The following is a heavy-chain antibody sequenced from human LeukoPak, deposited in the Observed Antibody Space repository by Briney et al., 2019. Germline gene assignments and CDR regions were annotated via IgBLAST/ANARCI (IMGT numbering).Heavy chain of an antibody. V-gene: IGHV4-59*12. Sequence: SETLSLTCTVSGGSISNYYWSWIRQPPGKGLEWIGYIYYSGSTNYNPSLKSRITMSVDTSKNQFSLKLSSVTAADTAVYYCARNDILTGYYIDYWGQGTLVTVSS. J-gene: IGHJ4*02. CDR3: ARNDILTGYYIDY. CDR1: GGSISNYY. D-gene: IGHD3-9*01. CDR2: IYYSGST.